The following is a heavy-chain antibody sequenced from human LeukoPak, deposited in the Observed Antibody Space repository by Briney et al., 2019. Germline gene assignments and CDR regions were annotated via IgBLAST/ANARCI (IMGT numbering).Heavy chain of an antibody. CDR2: ISYDGSNE. CDR1: GFTFSTYG. D-gene: IGHD2-21*01. J-gene: IGHJ4*02. Sequence: GGSLRLSCAASGFTFSTYGMHWVRQAPGKGLEWVAVISYDGSNEYYADSVKGRFTISRDNSRNTLYLQMSSLRAEDTAVYYCAKEFNRGLPDYWGQGTLVTVPS. V-gene: IGHV3-30*18. CDR3: AKEFNRGLPDY.